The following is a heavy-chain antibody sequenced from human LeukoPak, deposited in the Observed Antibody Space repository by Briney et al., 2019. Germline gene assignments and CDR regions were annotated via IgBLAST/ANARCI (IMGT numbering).Heavy chain of an antibody. J-gene: IGHJ3*02. CDR1: GGTFSSYA. CDR3: ARAGTTGNVGSDDAFDI. V-gene: IGHV1-69*13. CDR2: IIPIFGTA. Sequence: ASVKVSCKASGGTFSSYAISRVRQAPGQGLEWMGGIIPIFGTANYAQKFQGRVTITADESTSTAYMELSSLRSEDTAVYYCARAGTTGNVGSDDAFDIWGQGTMVTVSS. D-gene: IGHD1-1*01.